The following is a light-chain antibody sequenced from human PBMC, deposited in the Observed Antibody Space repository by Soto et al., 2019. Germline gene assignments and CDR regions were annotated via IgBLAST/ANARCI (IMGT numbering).Light chain of an antibody. CDR3: QQYYDSPIT. CDR1: QSISTL. CDR2: SAS. J-gene: IGKJ5*01. Sequence: EIVLTQSPATLSVSPGERATLSCRASQSISTLLAWYQQKLGQAPRLLIYSASTRATGIPARFSGSGSGADFTLTISSLQSEDFAVYYCQQYYDSPITSGQGTRLHIK. V-gene: IGKV3-15*01.